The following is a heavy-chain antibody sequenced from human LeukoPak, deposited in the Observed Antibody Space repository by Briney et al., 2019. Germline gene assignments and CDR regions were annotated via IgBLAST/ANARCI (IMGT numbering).Heavy chain of an antibody. J-gene: IGHJ5*02. CDR2: IHFSGIT. Sequence: SETLSLTCTVSGVSISSHYWSWIRQPPGKGLEWIGYIHFSGITQYNPSLKSRLTMSVDTSKNHFSLRLSSVTAADTAIYYCARPITPYKYYESRGYDPWGQGNLVTVSS. CDR1: GVSISSHY. CDR3: ARPITPYKYYESRGYDP. V-gene: IGHV4-59*11. D-gene: IGHD3-22*01.